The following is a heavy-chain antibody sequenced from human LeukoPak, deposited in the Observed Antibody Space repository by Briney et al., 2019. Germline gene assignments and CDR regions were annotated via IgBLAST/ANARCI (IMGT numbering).Heavy chain of an antibody. CDR1: GGSFSGYY. J-gene: IGHJ5*02. D-gene: IGHD3-22*01. CDR2: INHSGST. CDR3: ATGLNSYYDSSGYPNWFDP. V-gene: IGHV4-34*01. Sequence: SETLSLTCAVYGGSFSGYYWSWIRQPPGKGLEWIGEINHSGSTNYNPSLKSRVTISVDTSKNQFSLKLSSVTAADTAVYYCATGLNSYYDSSGYPNWFDPWGQGTLVIVSS.